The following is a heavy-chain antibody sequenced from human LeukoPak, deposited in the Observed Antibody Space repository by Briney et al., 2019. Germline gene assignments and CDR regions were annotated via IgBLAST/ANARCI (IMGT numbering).Heavy chain of an antibody. CDR3: AREPRGEQLVPPDDAFDI. J-gene: IGHJ3*02. D-gene: IGHD6-6*01. CDR2: IKQDGSEK. CDR1: GFTFSSYW. Sequence: GGSLRLSCAASGFTFSSYWMSWVRQAPGKGLEWVANIKQDGSEKYYVDSVKGRFTISRDNAKNSLYLRMNSLRAEDTAVYYCAREPRGEQLVPPDDAFDIWGQGTMVTVSS. V-gene: IGHV3-7*01.